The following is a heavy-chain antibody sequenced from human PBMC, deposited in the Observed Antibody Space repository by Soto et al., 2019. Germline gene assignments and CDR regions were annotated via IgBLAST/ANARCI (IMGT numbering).Heavy chain of an antibody. D-gene: IGHD2-2*01. CDR2: IYHSGST. V-gene: IGHV4-30-2*01. CDR3: ARVPDR. Sequence: QLQLQESGPGLVKTSQTLSLTCAVSGGSISSGGYSWSWIRQPPGKGLEWIGYIYHSGSTYYNPSLKGRVTISVDRSKNQFSLKLSSVTAADTAVYYCARVPDRWGQGTLVTVSS. CDR1: GGSISSGGYS. J-gene: IGHJ5*02.